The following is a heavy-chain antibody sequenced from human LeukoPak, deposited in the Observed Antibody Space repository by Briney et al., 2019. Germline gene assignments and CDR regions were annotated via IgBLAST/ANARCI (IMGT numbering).Heavy chain of an antibody. Sequence: SETLSLTCTVSGGSIGSDYWGWIRQSPGKGLEWIGYTYNSGSTKHNPSLKSRITISVGTSKNHFSLTLGSVTAADTAVYYCASASGYPNNWFEPWGQGILVTVSS. CDR1: GGSIGSDY. CDR2: TYNSGST. D-gene: IGHD5-12*01. V-gene: IGHV4-59*01. CDR3: ASASGYPNNWFEP. J-gene: IGHJ5*02.